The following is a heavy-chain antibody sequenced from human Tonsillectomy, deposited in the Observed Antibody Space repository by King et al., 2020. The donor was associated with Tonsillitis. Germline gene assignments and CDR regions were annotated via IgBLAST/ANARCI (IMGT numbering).Heavy chain of an antibody. CDR3: ARDQVSSGWYYFDY. CDR2: IYSGGST. Sequence: VQLVESGGGLIQPGGSLRLSCAASGFTVSSNYMSWFLQAPGQGLEWVSVIYSGGSTFYAEAVKGRFTISRDNSKNTLYIQMNSLRAEDTAVYYCARDQVSSGWYYFDYWGQGTLVTVSS. J-gene: IGHJ4*02. V-gene: IGHV3-53*01. D-gene: IGHD6-19*01. CDR1: GFTVSSNY.